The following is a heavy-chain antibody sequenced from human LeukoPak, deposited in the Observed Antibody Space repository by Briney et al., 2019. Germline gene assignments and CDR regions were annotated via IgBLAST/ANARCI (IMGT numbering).Heavy chain of an antibody. Sequence: TGGSLRLSCAASGFTFSSYAMTWVRQVPGKGLEWVSTISNNAGSTYYAESVKGRFTISRDNSKSTLYLQMNSLRAEDTAVYYCAKEAGRWSYWYFDLWGRGTLVTVSS. J-gene: IGHJ2*01. V-gene: IGHV3-23*01. D-gene: IGHD4-23*01. CDR3: AKEAGRWSYWYFDL. CDR2: ISNNAGST. CDR1: GFTFSSYA.